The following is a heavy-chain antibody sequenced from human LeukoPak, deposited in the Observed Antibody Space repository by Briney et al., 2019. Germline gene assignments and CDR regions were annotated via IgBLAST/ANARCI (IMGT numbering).Heavy chain of an antibody. D-gene: IGHD6-19*01. CDR1: GFTFSSYE. V-gene: IGHV3-48*03. J-gene: IGHJ4*02. CDR3: ARDWGSGWYFDY. CDR2: ISSSGSSM. Sequence: PGGSLRLSCAASGFTFSSYEMNWVRQAPGKGLEWVSYISSSGSSMYYADSVKGRFTISRDNSKSTLYLQMNSLRVEDTAVYYCARDWGSGWYFDYWGQGTQVTVSS.